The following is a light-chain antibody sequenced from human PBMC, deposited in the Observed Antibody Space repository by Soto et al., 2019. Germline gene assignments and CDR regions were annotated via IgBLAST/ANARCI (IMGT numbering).Light chain of an antibody. J-gene: IGKJ1*01. V-gene: IGKV1-5*03. CDR3: QYCDDFSGT. CDR2: KAS. CDR1: QSITDW. Sequence: DIQMTQSPSTLSASVGDRVTITCRASQSITDWLAWYQQKPGKAPKFLIYKASNLEGRVPSRFSGSGSGTDFTLPISSMQPDDFATYYCQYCDDFSGTCGQGTKVEIK.